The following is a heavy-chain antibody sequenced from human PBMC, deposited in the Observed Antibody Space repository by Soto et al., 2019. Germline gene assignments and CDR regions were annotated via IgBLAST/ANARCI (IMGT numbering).Heavy chain of an antibody. CDR1: GYTFTSYY. V-gene: IGHV1-46*01. Sequence: ASVKVSCKASGYTFTSYYMHWVRQAPGQGLEWMGIINPSGGSTSYAQKFQGRVTMTRDTSTSTAYMELSSLRSEDTAVYYCAREVYSSGWNRAYYYGMDVWGQGTTVTVSS. CDR3: AREVYSSGWNRAYYYGMDV. D-gene: IGHD6-19*01. CDR2: INPSGGST. J-gene: IGHJ6*02.